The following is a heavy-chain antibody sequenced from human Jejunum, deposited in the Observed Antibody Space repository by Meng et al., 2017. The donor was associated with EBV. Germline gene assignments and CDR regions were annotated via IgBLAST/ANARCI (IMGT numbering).Heavy chain of an antibody. CDR2: IYHIGST. J-gene: IGHJ4*02. D-gene: IGHD4-17*01. CDR1: GDSITRGAYL. Sequence: QPQLQDSGSGLVKPSQTLSLTCAVSGDSITRGAYLWSWIRQPPGKGLEWIGNIYHIGSTYYNPSLKSRVTISVDRSKNQFSLKLTSVTAADTAVYYCARGGPDFGDYVPFDYWGQGTLVTVSS. CDR3: ARGGPDFGDYVPFDY. V-gene: IGHV4-30-2*01.